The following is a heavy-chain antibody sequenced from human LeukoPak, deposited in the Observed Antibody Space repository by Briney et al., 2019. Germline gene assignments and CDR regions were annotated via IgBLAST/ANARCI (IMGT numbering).Heavy chain of an antibody. CDR1: GYTLTELS. CDR3: ATASYGSGSYSESVDI. J-gene: IGHJ3*02. CDR2: FDPEDGET. D-gene: IGHD3-10*01. V-gene: IGHV1-24*01. Sequence: APVKVSCKVSGYTLTELSMHWVRQAPGKGLEWMGGFDPEDGETIYAQKFQGRVAMTEDTSTDTAYMELSSLRSEDTAVYYCATASYGSGSYSESVDIWGQGTMVTVSS.